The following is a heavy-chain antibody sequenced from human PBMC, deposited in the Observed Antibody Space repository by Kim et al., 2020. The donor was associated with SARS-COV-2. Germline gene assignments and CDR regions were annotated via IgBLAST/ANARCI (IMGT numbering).Heavy chain of an antibody. D-gene: IGHD6-13*01. V-gene: IGHV5-10-1*01. CDR3: ARSWGIAAAGIYAFDI. CDR1: GYSFTSYW. J-gene: IGHJ3*02. Sequence: GESLKISCKGSGYSFTSYWISWVRQMPGKGLEWMGRIDPSDSYTNYSPSFQGHVTIPADKSISTAYLQWSSLKASDTAMYYCARSWGIAAAGIYAFDIWGQGTMVTVSS. CDR2: IDPSDSYT.